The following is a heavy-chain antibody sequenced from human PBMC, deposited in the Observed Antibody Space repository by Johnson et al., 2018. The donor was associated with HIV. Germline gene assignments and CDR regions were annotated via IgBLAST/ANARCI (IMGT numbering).Heavy chain of an antibody. CDR1: GFTFSNFW. J-gene: IGHJ3*02. D-gene: IGHD2-15*01. CDR3: ARDAPYCSGGTCYSDAFDI. CDR2: IKQDGSEK. Sequence: VQLVESGGGLVHPGGSLRLSCAASGFTFSNFWMSWVRQAPGRGPEWVANIKQDGSEKYYVDSVKGRFTISRDNAKRSLYVEMNSLRAEDTAVYYCARDAPYCSGGTCYSDAFDIWGQGTMVTVSS. V-gene: IGHV3-7*01.